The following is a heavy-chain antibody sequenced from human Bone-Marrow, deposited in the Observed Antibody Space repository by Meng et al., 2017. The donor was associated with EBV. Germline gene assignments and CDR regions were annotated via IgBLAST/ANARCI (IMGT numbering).Heavy chain of an antibody. CDR2: INEDGTIT. D-gene: IGHD1-14*01. CDR3: SRDLAGSNDY. J-gene: IGHJ4*02. CDR1: EFTLRRYW. Sequence: GRVVEAGGALVEPGGSLGLSCAASEFTLRRYWMHWVRQGPGKEPLWVSRINEDGTITNYADSVKGRFTISRDNAKNTLYLQMNNLRAEDTAVYYCSRDLAGSNDYWGRGTLVTVSS. V-gene: IGHV3-74*01.